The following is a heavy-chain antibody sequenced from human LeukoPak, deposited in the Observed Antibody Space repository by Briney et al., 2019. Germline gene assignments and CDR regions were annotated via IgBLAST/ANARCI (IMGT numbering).Heavy chain of an antibody. J-gene: IGHJ5*02. CDR2: MNPNSGNT. CDR1: GYTFTSYD. D-gene: IGHD3-3*01. Sequence: ASVKVSCKASGYTFTSYDINWVRQATGQGLEWMGWMNPNSGNTGYAQKFQGRVTMTRDTSISTAYMELSRLRSDDTAVYYCARGAYDFWSGYPTSHHWFDPWGQGTLVTVSS. V-gene: IGHV1-8*01. CDR3: ARGAYDFWSGYPTSHHWFDP.